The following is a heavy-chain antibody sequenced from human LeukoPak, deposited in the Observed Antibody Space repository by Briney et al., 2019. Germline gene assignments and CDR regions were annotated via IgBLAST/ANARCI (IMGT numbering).Heavy chain of an antibody. CDR2: INPNSGGT. CDR3: ARDKKRWFDP. J-gene: IGHJ5*02. V-gene: IGHV1-2*04. Sequence: ASVNVSCKASGYSFTGYYMHWVRQAPGQGLEWMGWINPNSGGTNYAQKFQGWVTMTRDTSISTAYMELSRLRSDDTAVYYCARDKKRWFDPWGQGTLVTVSS. CDR1: GYSFTGYY.